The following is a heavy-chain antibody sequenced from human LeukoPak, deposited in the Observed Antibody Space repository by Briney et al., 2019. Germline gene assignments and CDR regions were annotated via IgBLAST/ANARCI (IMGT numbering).Heavy chain of an antibody. CDR3: ARDRSVTTTLGWFDP. Sequence: PGGSLRLSCAASGFTFSSYAMHWVRQAPGKGLEWVAVISYDGSNKYYADSVKGRFTISRDNSKNTLYLQMNSLRAEDTAVYYCARDRSVTTTLGWFDPWGQEPWSPSPQ. D-gene: IGHD4-17*01. CDR1: GFTFSSYA. V-gene: IGHV3-30-3*01. CDR2: ISYDGSNK. J-gene: IGHJ5*02.